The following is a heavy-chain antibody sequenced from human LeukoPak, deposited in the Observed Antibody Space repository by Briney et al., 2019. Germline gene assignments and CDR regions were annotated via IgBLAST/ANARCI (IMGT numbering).Heavy chain of an antibody. Sequence: GGSLRLSCAASGFTFSSYAMSWVRQAPGKGLEWVSTISGSGGSTYYADSVKGRFTIPRDNSKITLFLQMSSLRAEDTAVYYCAKCDSTSCYTFDYWGQGTLVTVSS. CDR2: ISGSGGST. CDR1: GFTFSSYA. V-gene: IGHV3-23*01. J-gene: IGHJ4*02. D-gene: IGHD2-2*02. CDR3: AKCDSTSCYTFDY.